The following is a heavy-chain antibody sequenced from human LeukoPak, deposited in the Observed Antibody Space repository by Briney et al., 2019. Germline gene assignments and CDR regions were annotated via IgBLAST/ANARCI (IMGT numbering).Heavy chain of an antibody. V-gene: IGHV4-61*02. D-gene: IGHD5-12*01. CDR1: GGSISSGSYY. CDR3: ARDLGGYEFDY. Sequence: PSQTLSLTCTVSGGSISSGSYYWSWIRQPAGKGLEWIGRIYTSGSTNYNPSLKSRVTISVDTSKNPFSLKLSSVTAADTAVYYCARDLGGYEFDYWGQGTLVTVSS. CDR2: IYTSGST. J-gene: IGHJ4*02.